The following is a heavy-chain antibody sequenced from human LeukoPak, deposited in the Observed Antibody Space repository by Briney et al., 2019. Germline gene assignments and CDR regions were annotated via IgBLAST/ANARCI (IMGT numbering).Heavy chain of an antibody. V-gene: IGHV3-30*04. J-gene: IGHJ4*02. D-gene: IGHD4-17*01. CDR1: GFIFSSYA. CDR3: ARWRGDDYGDYDCFDY. Sequence: GGSLRLSCAASGFIFSSYAMHWVRQAPGKGLEWVAVISYDGSNKYYADSVKGRFTISRDNSKNTLYLQMNSLRAEDTAVYYCARWRGDDYGDYDCFDYWGQGTLVTVSS. CDR2: ISYDGSNK.